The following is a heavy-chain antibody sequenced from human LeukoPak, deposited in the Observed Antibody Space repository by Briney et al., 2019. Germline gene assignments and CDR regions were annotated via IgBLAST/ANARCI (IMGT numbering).Heavy chain of an antibody. D-gene: IGHD3-9*01. CDR1: GFHFSTYS. CDR2: ISSTSEPI. CDR3: ARAIFFTELRYFGWSPSDL. V-gene: IGHV3-48*01. J-gene: IGHJ3*01. Sequence: GGSLRLSCALSGFHFSTYSKKSVRQVPGRGLEWLSYISSTSEPIYYADSVKGRFTIFRDNANNSLYLQMDSLSAEDTALYYYARAIFFTELRYFGWSPSDLWGQGTMVTVSS.